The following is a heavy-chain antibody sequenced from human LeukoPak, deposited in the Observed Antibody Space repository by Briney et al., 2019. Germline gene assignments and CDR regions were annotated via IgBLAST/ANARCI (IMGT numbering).Heavy chain of an antibody. CDR2: ISSSSSYI. Sequence: PGGSLRLSCAASGFTFSPYRMNWVRQAPGKGLEWVSSISSSSSYIYYADSVKGRFTISRDNAKDSLYLQMNSLRAEDTAVYYCAKERGGYGGTLEYWGHGTLVTVSS. V-gene: IGHV3-21*01. D-gene: IGHD4-23*01. CDR1: GFTFSPYR. J-gene: IGHJ4*01. CDR3: AKERGGYGGTLEY.